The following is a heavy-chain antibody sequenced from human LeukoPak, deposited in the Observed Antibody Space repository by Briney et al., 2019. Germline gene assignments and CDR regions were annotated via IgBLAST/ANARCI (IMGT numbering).Heavy chain of an antibody. V-gene: IGHV1-2*04. CDR1: GYPFTNYY. CDR2: INPNSGGT. Sequence: GASVKVSCKASGYPFTNYYIHWVRQAPGQGLEWMGWINPNSGGTNYAQKFQDWVTMTRETSISTAYMELRSLRSNDSAVYYCARDGEPYYYESRARAFDVWGQGTLVTVSS. D-gene: IGHD3-22*01. J-gene: IGHJ3*01. CDR3: ARDGEPYYYESRARAFDV.